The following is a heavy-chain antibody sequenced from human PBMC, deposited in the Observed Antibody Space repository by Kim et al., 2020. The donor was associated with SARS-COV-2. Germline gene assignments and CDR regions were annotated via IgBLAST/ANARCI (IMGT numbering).Heavy chain of an antibody. CDR3: ARDRYYYDSSGYLYY. D-gene: IGHD3-22*01. J-gene: IGHJ4*02. V-gene: IGHV3-7*01. CDR2: IKQDGSEK. Sequence: GGSLRLSCAASGFTFSSYWMSWVRQAPGKGLEWVANIKQDGSEKYYVDSVKGRFTISRDNAKNSLYLQMNSLRAEDTAVYYCARDRYYYDSSGYLYYWGQGTLVTVSS. CDR1: GFTFSSYW.